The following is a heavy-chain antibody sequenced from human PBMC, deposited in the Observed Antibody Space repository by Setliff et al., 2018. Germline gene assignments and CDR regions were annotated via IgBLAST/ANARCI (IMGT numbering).Heavy chain of an antibody. Sequence: GSLRLSCAASGFTFGNYWMTWVRQAPEKGLEWVANIHQDGSERHYVDSVKGRFTISRDNAKNSLFLQMNILEVEDTAVYYCVRDWASGDDHWGRGTLVTVSS. CDR3: VRDWASGDDH. D-gene: IGHD3-10*01. V-gene: IGHV3-7*01. CDR1: GFTFGNYW. CDR2: IHQDGSER. J-gene: IGHJ4*02.